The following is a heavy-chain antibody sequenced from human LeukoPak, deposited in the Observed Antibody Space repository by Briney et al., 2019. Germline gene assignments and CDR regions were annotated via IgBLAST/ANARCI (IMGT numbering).Heavy chain of an antibody. D-gene: IGHD3-10*01. J-gene: IGHJ4*02. CDR2: IYTSGST. CDR1: GGSISSSSYY. CDR3: ARVPRITMVRGVI. Sequence: PSETLSLTCTVSGGSISSSSYYWGWIRQPPGKGLEWIGRIYTSGSTNYNPSLKSRVTISVDTSKNQFSLKLSSVSAADTAVYYCARVPRITMVRGVIWGQGTLVTVSS. V-gene: IGHV4-39*07.